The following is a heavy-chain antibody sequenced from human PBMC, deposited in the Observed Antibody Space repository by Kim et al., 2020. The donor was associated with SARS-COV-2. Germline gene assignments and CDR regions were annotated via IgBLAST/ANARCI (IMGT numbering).Heavy chain of an antibody. CDR1: GFTFDDYA. Sequence: GGSLRLSCAASGFTFDDYAMHWVRQAPGKGLEWVSGISWNSGSIGYADSVKGQFTISRDNAKNSLYLQMNSLRAEDTALYYCAIGGRGSGWYPTRNNWFDPWGQGTLVTVSS. D-gene: IGHD6-19*01. V-gene: IGHV3-9*01. J-gene: IGHJ5*02. CDR3: AIGGRGSGWYPTRNNWFDP. CDR2: ISWNSGSI.